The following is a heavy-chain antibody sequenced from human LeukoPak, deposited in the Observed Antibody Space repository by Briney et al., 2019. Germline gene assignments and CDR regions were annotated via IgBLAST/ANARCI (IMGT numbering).Heavy chain of an antibody. CDR2: ISGGGFNT. Sequence: GGSLRLSCAASGFTFTSYAMTWVRQAPGRGLEWVSSISGGGFNTDYADSVKGRFTISRDNSKNTVYLQMNSLNAEDTAIYYCAKKTSGSLSYYYGMDVWGQGTTVTVSS. CDR1: GFTFTSYA. D-gene: IGHD3-10*01. CDR3: AKKTSGSLSYYYGMDV. J-gene: IGHJ6*02. V-gene: IGHV3-23*01.